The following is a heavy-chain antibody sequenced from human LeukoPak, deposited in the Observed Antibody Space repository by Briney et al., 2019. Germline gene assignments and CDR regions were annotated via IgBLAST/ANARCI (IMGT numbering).Heavy chain of an antibody. V-gene: IGHV1-8*01. CDR1: GYTFTSYD. CDR2: MNPNSGNT. CDR3: AREICRSCYSYYYYGMDV. J-gene: IGHJ6*02. Sequence: GASVKVSCKASGYTFTSYDINWVRQATGQGLEWMGWMNPNSGNTGYAQKFQGRVTMTRNTSISTAYMELSSLRSEDTAVYYCAREICRSCYSYYYYGMDVWGQGTTVTVSS. D-gene: IGHD2-15*01.